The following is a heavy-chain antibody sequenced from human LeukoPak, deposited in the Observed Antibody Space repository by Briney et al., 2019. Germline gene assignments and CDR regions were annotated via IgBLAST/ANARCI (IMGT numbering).Heavy chain of an antibody. J-gene: IGHJ4*02. V-gene: IGHV1-18*01. CDR1: GYTFTSYG. D-gene: IGHD6-19*01. CDR3: ARDRGIAVADYFDY. CDR2: ISAYNGNT. Sequence: ASVKVSCKASGYTFTSYGISWVRQAPGQGLEWMGWISAYNGNTNCAQKLQGGVTMTTDTSTSTAYMELRSLRSDDTAVYYCARDRGIAVADYFDYWGQGTLVTVSS.